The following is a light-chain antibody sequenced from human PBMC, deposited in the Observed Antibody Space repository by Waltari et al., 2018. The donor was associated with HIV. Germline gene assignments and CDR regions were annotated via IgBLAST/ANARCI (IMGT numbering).Light chain of an antibody. CDR3: QSAYSSGTCVV. Sequence: SYELTQPPSVYVSPGQTARNTCSGDALPKKYAYWYQQKPGQAPVLVIYKDSERPSGIPARFSGSSSGTTVTLTISGVQAEDEADYYCQSAYSSGTCVVFGGGTKLTVL. V-gene: IGLV3-25*03. J-gene: IGLJ2*01. CDR1: ALPKKY. CDR2: KDS.